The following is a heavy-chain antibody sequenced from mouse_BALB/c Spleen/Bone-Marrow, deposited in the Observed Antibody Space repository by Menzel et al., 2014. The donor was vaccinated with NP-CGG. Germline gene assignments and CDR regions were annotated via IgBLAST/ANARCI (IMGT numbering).Heavy chain of an antibody. D-gene: IGHD1-1*01. J-gene: IGHJ1*01. CDR3: TRGGSSHWYFDV. Sequence: QVQLQQSGPELARPGVSVQISCKGSGYAFTESSIHWVKQSHAKSLEWIGAISTSSGNTYFIQISKGKATTTVDKSSSTAYMEIARLTAEESAMYYCTRGGSSHWYFDVWGAGTT. V-gene: IGHV1-67*01. CDR1: GYAFTESS. CDR2: ISTSSGNT.